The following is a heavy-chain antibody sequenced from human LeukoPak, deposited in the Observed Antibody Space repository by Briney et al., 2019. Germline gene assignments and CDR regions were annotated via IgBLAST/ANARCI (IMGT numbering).Heavy chain of an antibody. Sequence: SETLSLTCTVSGGSISSYYWSWIRQPPGKGLEWIGYIHYSGSTNYNPSLKSRVTISVDTSKNQFSLKLSSVTAADTAVYYCARVGGMVRGVTITYYFDYWGQGTLVTVSS. CDR2: IHYSGST. CDR1: GGSISSYY. D-gene: IGHD3-10*01. J-gene: IGHJ4*02. CDR3: ARVGGMVRGVTITYYFDY. V-gene: IGHV4-59*08.